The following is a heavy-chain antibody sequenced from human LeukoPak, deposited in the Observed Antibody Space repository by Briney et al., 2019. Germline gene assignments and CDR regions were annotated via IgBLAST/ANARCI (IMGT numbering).Heavy chain of an antibody. D-gene: IGHD4-17*01. CDR1: GGTFSSYA. J-gene: IGHJ6*02. CDR3: ARVYGDPGGYYYGMDV. CDR2: IIPIFGAA. V-gene: IGHV1-69*13. Sequence: GASVKVSCKASGGTFSSYAISWVRQAPGQGLEWMGGIIPIFGAANYAQKFQGRVTITADESTSTAYMELSSLRSEDTAVYYCARVYGDPGGYYYGMDVWGQGTTVTVSS.